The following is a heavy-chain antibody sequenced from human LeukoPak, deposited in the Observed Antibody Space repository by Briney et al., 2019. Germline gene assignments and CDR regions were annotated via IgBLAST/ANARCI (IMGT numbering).Heavy chain of an antibody. Sequence: GGSLRLSCAASGFTFSNNWMHWVRQAPGKGLVWVSRVNPDGRRTDYAGSVKGRFTISRDNAKNSLYLQMNSLRADDTAVYYCARDLDYYATDQWGQGTLVTVSS. V-gene: IGHV3-74*01. CDR1: GFTFSNNW. J-gene: IGHJ5*02. CDR3: ARDLDYYATDQ. CDR2: VNPDGRRT. D-gene: IGHD3/OR15-3a*01.